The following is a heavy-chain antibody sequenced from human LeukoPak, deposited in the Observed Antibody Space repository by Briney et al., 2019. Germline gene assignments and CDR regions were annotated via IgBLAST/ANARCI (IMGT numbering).Heavy chain of an antibody. J-gene: IGHJ4*02. CDR2: IGSSSSYI. CDR3: ARAYDILTGYSSNSHFDY. D-gene: IGHD3-9*01. V-gene: IGHV3-21*01. Sequence: GGSLRLSCAASGFTFSSYSMNWVRQAPGKGLEWVSSIGSSSSYIYYADSVKGRFTISRDNAKNSLYLQMNSLRAEDTAVYYCARAYDILTGYSSNSHFDYWGQGTLVTVSS. CDR1: GFTFSSYS.